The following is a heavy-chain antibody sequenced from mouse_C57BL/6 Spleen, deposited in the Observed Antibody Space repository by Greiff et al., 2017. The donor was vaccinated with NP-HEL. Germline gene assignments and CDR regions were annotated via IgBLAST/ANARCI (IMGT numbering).Heavy chain of an antibody. Sequence: EVQLVESGPGLVKPSQSLSLTCSVTGYSITSGYYWNWIRQFPGNKLEWMGYISYDGSNNYNPSLKNRISITRDTSKNQFFLKLNSVTTEDTATYYCAREGAYYSNFYAMDYWGQGTSVTVSS. CDR2: ISYDGSN. V-gene: IGHV3-6*01. D-gene: IGHD2-5*01. CDR3: AREGAYYSNFYAMDY. CDR1: GYSITSGYY. J-gene: IGHJ4*01.